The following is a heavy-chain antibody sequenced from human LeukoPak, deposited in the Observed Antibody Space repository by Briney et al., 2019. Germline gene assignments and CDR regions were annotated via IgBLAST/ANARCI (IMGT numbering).Heavy chain of an antibody. CDR1: GYTFTSYD. D-gene: IGHD3-10*01. CDR2: MNPNSGNT. V-gene: IGHV1-8*01. CDR3: ARGYYYGSGSYYNEDDY. J-gene: IGHJ4*02. Sequence: ASVKVSCKASGYTFTSYDINWVRQATGQGLEWMGWMNPNSGNTGYAQKFQGRVTMTRNTSISTAYMELSSLRSEDTAVYYCARGYYYGSGSYYNEDDYWGQGTLVTVSS.